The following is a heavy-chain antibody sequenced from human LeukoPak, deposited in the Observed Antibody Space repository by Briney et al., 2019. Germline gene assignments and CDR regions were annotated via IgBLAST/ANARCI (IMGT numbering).Heavy chain of an antibody. J-gene: IGHJ4*02. Sequence: PSETLSLTCTVSGGSISSYYWSWIRQPPGKGLEWIANIYHTGNTNYNPSLSSRVTISIDTAKNQFSLKLTSVTAADTAVYYCARRGRNSSGWQDYLWGQGTLVTVSS. D-gene: IGHD6-25*01. CDR2: IYHTGNT. V-gene: IGHV4-59*01. CDR1: GGSISSYY. CDR3: ARRGRNSSGWQDYL.